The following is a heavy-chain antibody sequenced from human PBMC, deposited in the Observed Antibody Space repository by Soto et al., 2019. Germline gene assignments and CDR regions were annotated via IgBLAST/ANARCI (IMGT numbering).Heavy chain of an antibody. CDR1: GVSISSSTYY. V-gene: IGHV4-39*01. CDR2: MYYTGNK. CDR3: ARRSSSSLGSLFDP. J-gene: IGHJ5*02. Sequence: ETLSPTGPVSGVSISSSTYYWDWIREPPGKGLEWIGAMYYTGNKNYNPSLESRVTMSVDTSKNQFSLKLSSVTPTDTDVYYCARRSSSSLGSLFDPWGRGILVTVSS. D-gene: IGHD6-6*01.